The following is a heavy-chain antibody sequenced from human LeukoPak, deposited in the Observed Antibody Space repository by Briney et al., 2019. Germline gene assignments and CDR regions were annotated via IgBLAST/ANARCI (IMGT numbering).Heavy chain of an antibody. V-gene: IGHV7-4-1*02. J-gene: IGHJ4*02. CDR1: GYTFTSYA. Sequence: ASVKVSCKASGYTFTSYAMNWVRQASGQGLEWMGWINTNTGNPTYAQGFTGRFVFSLDTSVSTAYLQISSLKAEDTAVYYCARDFAKNYYDSSGYSSYWGQGTLVTVSS. CDR2: INTNTGNP. CDR3: ARDFAKNYYDSSGYSSY. D-gene: IGHD3-22*01.